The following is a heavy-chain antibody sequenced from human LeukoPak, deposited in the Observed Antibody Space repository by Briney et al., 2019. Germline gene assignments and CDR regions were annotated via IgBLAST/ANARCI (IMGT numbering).Heavy chain of an antibody. Sequence: PGGSLRLSCAASGFTFRSYWMSWVRQAPGKGLEWVANIKQDGSEKYYVDSVKGRFTISRDNAKSSVYLQMNSLRAEDTAVYYCASDGHPFESWGQGARVTVSS. V-gene: IGHV3-7*01. CDR3: ASDGHPFES. CDR1: GFTFRSYW. CDR2: IKQDGSEK. J-gene: IGHJ4*02.